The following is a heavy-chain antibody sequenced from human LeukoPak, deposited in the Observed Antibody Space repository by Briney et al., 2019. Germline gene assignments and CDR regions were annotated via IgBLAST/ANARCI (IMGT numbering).Heavy chain of an antibody. D-gene: IGHD6-6*01. Sequence: GPTRRSSAAYGLSFSWDWREGVGRAPGKEKEWVANIKEDGSVKHYVDSVKCQFTISRDNAKNSLYLQMNSLRAEDTAVYYCMAESSSSWEGYWGQGTLVTVSS. CDR3: MAESSSSWEGY. J-gene: IGHJ4*02. V-gene: IGHV3-7*01. CDR2: IKEDGSVK. CDR1: GLSFSWDW.